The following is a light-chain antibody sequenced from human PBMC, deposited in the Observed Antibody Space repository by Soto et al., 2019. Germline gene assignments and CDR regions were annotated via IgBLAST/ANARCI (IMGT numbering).Light chain of an antibody. CDR1: TSDVGGYNY. CDR2: EVS. Sequence: LTQPRSVSGSPGQSVTISCTGTTSDVGGYNYVSWYQQHPGKVPKLLIHEVSNRPSGVSNRFSGSKSGNTASLTISGLQAEDEADYYCLSKTSSISYVFGTGTKVTVL. J-gene: IGLJ1*01. CDR3: LSKTSSISYV. V-gene: IGLV2-14*01.